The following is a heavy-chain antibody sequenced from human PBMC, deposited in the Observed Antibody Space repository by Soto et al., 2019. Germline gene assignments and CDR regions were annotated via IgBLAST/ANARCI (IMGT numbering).Heavy chain of an antibody. J-gene: IGHJ4*02. CDR3: AREMVVGAYFDY. Sequence: QVQLVESGGGLVKPGGSLRLSCAASGFTFSDYYMSWIRQAPGKGLEWVSYISSSSSYTNYADSVKGRFTISRDNAKNSLSLQMNSLRAEDTAVYYCAREMVVGAYFDYWGQGTLVTVSS. CDR1: GFTFSDYY. CDR2: ISSSSSYT. D-gene: IGHD1-26*01. V-gene: IGHV3-11*06.